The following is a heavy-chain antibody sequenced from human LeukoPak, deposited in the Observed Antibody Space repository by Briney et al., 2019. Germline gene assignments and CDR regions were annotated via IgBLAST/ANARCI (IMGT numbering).Heavy chain of an antibody. V-gene: IGHV5-51*01. CDR3: ARQSTVSTARRYFDY. Sequence: GESLKISFQGSGYSFTSYWIGWVRPMPGKGLEWMGIIYPGDSDTRYSPSFQGQVTISADKSISTAYLQWSSLKASDTAMYYCARQSTVSTARRYFDYWGQGTLVTVSS. J-gene: IGHJ4*02. CDR1: GYSFTSYW. D-gene: IGHD4-17*01. CDR2: IYPGDSDT.